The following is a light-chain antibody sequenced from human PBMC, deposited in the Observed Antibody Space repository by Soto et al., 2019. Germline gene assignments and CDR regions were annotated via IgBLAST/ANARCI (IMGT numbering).Light chain of an antibody. Sequence: EIVLTQSPDTLSLSSGERATLSCRASQRISNYYLAWYHQKPGQAPRLLIYGASSRATGVPDRFSGSWSGTDFTLTISRLEPEDVAVYYCQQYGSSPLTFGGGTKVEIK. J-gene: IGKJ4*01. CDR2: GAS. V-gene: IGKV3-20*01. CDR3: QQYGSSPLT. CDR1: QRISNYY.